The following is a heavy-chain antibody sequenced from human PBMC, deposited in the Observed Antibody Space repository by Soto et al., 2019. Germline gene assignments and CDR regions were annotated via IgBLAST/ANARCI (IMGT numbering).Heavy chain of an antibody. J-gene: IGHJ3*02. CDR3: ATYRKFFQI. CDR2: IYATGTT. V-gene: IGHV4-4*07. Sequence: NPSETLSLTCTVSGASISGFYWSWIRKSAGKGLEWIGRIYATGTTDYNPSLKSRVMMSVDTSKKQFSLKLRSVTAADTAVYYCATYRKFFQIWGQGTKVTVSS. CDR1: GASISGFY.